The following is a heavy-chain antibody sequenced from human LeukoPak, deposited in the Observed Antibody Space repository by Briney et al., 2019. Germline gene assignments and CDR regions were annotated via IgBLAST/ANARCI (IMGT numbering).Heavy chain of an antibody. CDR2: INHSGST. D-gene: IGHD3-22*01. CDR1: GGSFSGYY. J-gene: IGHJ4*02. Sequence: PSETLSLTCAVYGGSFSGYYWSWIRQPPGKGLEWIGEINHSGSTNYNPSLKGRVTISVDTSKNQFSLKLSSVTAADTAVYYCARGPPDDSSGYCPLGYWGQGTLVTVSS. V-gene: IGHV4-34*01. CDR3: ARGPPDDSSGYCPLGY.